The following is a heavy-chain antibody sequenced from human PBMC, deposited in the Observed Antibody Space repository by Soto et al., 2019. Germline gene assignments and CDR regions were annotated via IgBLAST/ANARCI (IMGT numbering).Heavy chain of an antibody. D-gene: IGHD6-19*01. V-gene: IGHV3-21*01. CDR3: ARGGRGYSSGWSHDR. J-gene: IGHJ4*02. CDR1: GFTFSSYS. Sequence: PGGSLRLSCAASGFTFSSYSMNWVRQAPGKGLEWVSSISSSSSYIYYADSVKGRFTISRDNAKNPLYLQMNSLRAEDTAVYYCARGGRGYSSGWSHDRWGQGTLVTISS. CDR2: ISSSSSYI.